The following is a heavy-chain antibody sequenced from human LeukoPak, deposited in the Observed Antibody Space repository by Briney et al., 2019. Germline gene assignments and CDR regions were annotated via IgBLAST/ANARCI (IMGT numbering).Heavy chain of an antibody. CDR1: GGSISSGGYY. CDR3: ASDGLAAADST. D-gene: IGHD6-13*01. Sequence: SETLSLTCTVSGGSISSGGYYWSWIRQPPGKGLEWIGYIYHSGSTYYNPSLKSRVTISVDRSKNQFSLKLSSVTAADTAVYYCASDGLAAADSTWGQGTLVTVSS. J-gene: IGHJ5*02. CDR2: IYHSGST. V-gene: IGHV4-30-2*01.